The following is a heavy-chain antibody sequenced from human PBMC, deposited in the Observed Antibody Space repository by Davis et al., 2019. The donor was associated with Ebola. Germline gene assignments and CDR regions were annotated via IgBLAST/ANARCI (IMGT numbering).Heavy chain of an antibody. CDR1: GYSFTTSW. J-gene: IGHJ3*02. Sequence: GESLKISCKGSGYSFTTSWIGWVRQTPGRGLEWMGIIYPGDSDTKYSPSFPGQVTFSADKSISTAYLQLNSLKASDTAMYYCARSDSNYVSPFDIWGHGTMVTVSS. CDR3: ARSDSNYVSPFDI. CDR2: IYPGDSDT. V-gene: IGHV5-51*01. D-gene: IGHD4-11*01.